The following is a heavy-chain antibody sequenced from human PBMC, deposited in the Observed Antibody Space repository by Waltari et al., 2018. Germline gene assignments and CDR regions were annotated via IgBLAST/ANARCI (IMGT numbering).Heavy chain of an antibody. Sequence: EVQLLESGGGLVQPGGSLRLSGAAAGVTFGNSALSWVRQAPGKGLEWISGISGSSSSTYYADSVKGRFTISRDNSKNTLYLQMNSLRVEDTAVYFCAKVEGGIVTRYYALDIWGQGTMVTVSS. J-gene: IGHJ3*02. CDR2: ISGSSSST. CDR1: GVTFGNSA. D-gene: IGHD3-16*02. CDR3: AKVEGGIVTRYYALDI. V-gene: IGHV3-23*01.